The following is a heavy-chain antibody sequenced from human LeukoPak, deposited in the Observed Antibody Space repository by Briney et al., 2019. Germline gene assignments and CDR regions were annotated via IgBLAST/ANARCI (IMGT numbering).Heavy chain of an antibody. CDR1: GGSISSSSYY. Sequence: SETLSLTCTVSGGSISSSSYYWGWIRQPPGKGLEWIGSIYYSGSTYYNPSLKSRVTISVDTSKNQFSLKLSSVTAADTAVYYCARQVSTHGAWFDPWGQGTLVTVSS. D-gene: IGHD2-2*01. CDR3: ARQVSTHGAWFDP. CDR2: IYYSGST. V-gene: IGHV4-39*01. J-gene: IGHJ5*02.